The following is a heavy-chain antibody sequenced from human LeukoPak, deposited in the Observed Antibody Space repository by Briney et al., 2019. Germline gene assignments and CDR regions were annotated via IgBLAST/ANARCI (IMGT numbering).Heavy chain of an antibody. CDR3: TRDRRKGAPNNDY. CDR1: GFTFGDYV. Sequence: PGGSLRLSCTTSGFTFGDYVMSWVRQAPGKGLEWVGFIRSKAYGGTTEYAASMKGRFTISRDDSKSIAYLQMNSLKTEDTAVYYCTRDRRKGAPNNDYWGQGTLVTVSS. CDR2: IRSKAYGGTT. J-gene: IGHJ4*02. V-gene: IGHV3-49*04.